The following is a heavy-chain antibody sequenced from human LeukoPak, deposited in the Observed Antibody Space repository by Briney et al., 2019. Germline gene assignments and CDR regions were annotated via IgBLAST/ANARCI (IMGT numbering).Heavy chain of an antibody. CDR1: GGSFSGYY. CDR2: INHSGST. CDR3: ARGTLRGGNGAYGMDV. V-gene: IGHV4-34*01. J-gene: IGHJ6*02. Sequence: PSETLSLTCAVYGGSFSGYYWSWIRQPPGKGVEWIGEINHSGSTNYNPSLKSRVTISVDTSKNQFSLKLSSVTAADTAVYYCARGTLRGGNGAYGMDVWGQGTTVTVSS. D-gene: IGHD2-8*01.